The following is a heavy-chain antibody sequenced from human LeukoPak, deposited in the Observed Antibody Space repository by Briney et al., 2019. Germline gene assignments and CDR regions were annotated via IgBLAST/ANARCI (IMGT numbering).Heavy chain of an antibody. CDR2: INTYHGNT. D-gene: IGHD3-16*01. J-gene: IGHJ4*02. V-gene: IGHV1-18*01. Sequence: GASVKVSCKASGYTFTSYGISWVRQAPGQGLEWLGWINTYHGNTNYAQNLQGRVTLTTDTSTSAAYMELRSLRYDDTAVYYCARESGGSYYDYWGQGTRVTVSS. CDR3: ARESGGSYYDY. CDR1: GYTFTSYG.